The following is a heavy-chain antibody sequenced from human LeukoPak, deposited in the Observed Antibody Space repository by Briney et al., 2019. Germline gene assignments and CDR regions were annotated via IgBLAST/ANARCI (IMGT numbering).Heavy chain of an antibody. CDR1: GGTFSSYA. J-gene: IGHJ4*02. CDR3: ASHQGRGYYDSSGCNY. V-gene: IGHV1-69*04. D-gene: IGHD3-22*01. Sequence: SVKVSCKASGGTFSSYAISWVRQAPGQGLEWMGRIIPIFGIANYAQKFQGRVTITADKSTSTAYMELSSLRSEDTAVYYCASHQGRGYYDSSGCNYWGQGTLVTVSS. CDR2: IIPIFGIA.